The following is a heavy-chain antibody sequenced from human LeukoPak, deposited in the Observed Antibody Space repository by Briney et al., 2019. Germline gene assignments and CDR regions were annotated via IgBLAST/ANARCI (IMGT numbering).Heavy chain of an antibody. V-gene: IGHV3-53*05. Sequence: GGSLRLSCAASGFTVSSNYMSWVRQAPGKGLEWVSVIYSGGSTYYADSVKGRFTISRDNSKNTLYLQTNSLRAEDTAVYYCLFEMTAPYYFDYWGQGTLVTVSS. CDR1: GFTVSSNY. J-gene: IGHJ4*02. CDR2: IYSGGST. CDR3: LFEMTAPYYFDY. D-gene: IGHD2-21*02.